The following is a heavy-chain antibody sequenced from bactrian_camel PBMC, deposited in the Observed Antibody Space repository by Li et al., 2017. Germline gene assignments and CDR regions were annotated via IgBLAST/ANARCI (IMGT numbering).Heavy chain of an antibody. CDR2: IDALDRI. D-gene: IGHD6*01. V-gene: IGHV3S57*01. J-gene: IGHJ6*01. Sequence: HVQLVESGGGSVQAGGSLRVSCAISGGTWSGLCMGWFRQAPGKEREGVAVIDALDRIGYADSVQGRFTISRDNAKNTINLELNSLKTEDTAMYYCTRDRGLAVPAGSFDYWAQGTQVTVS. CDR3: TRDRGLAVPAGSFDY. CDR1: GGTWSGLC.